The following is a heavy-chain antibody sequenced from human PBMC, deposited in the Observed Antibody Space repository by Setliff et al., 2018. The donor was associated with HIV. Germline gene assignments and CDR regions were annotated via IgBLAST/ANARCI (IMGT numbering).Heavy chain of an antibody. CDR3: ARGGGRYCSSTNCYPHAFDI. CDR1: GGSTSSSGNY. Sequence: SETLSLTCTVSGGSTSSSGNYWGWMRRPPGKGLEWIGNIHYSGSTHYNPSLKSRVTISVDTSKNQFSLKLSSVTAADTAVYYCARGGGRYCSSTNCYPHAFDIWGQGTMVTVSS. CDR2: IHYSGST. J-gene: IGHJ3*02. V-gene: IGHV4-39*07. D-gene: IGHD2-2*01.